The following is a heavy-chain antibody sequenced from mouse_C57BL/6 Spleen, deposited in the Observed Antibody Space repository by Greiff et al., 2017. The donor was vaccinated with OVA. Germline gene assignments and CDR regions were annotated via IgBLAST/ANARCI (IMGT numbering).Heavy chain of an antibody. CDR3: ARLDYDWFAY. Sequence: EVKLVESGGDLVKPGGSLKLSCAASGFTFSSYGMSWVRQTPDKRLEWVATISSGGSYTYYPDSVKGRFTISRDNAKNTLYLQMSSLKSEDTAMYYCARLDYDWFAYWGQGTLVTVSA. V-gene: IGHV5-6*01. J-gene: IGHJ3*01. CDR1: GFTFSSYG. D-gene: IGHD2-4*01. CDR2: ISSGGSYT.